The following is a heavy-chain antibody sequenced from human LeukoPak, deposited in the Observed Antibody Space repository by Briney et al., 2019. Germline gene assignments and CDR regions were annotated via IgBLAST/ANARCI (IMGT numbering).Heavy chain of an antibody. CDR2: IYYSGST. J-gene: IGHJ4*02. D-gene: IGHD3-10*01. V-gene: IGHV4-61*01. Sequence: SETLSLTCTASGGSVSSGSYYWSWIRQPPGKGLEWIGYIYYSGSTNYNPSLKSRVTISVDTSKSQFSLKLSSVTAADTAVYYCARFTMVRGVIIPYFDYWGQGTLVTVSS. CDR3: ARFTMVRGVIIPYFDY. CDR1: GGSVSSGSYY.